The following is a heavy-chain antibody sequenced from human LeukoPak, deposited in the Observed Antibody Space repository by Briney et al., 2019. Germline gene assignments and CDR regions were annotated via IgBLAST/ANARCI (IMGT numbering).Heavy chain of an antibody. J-gene: IGHJ5*02. V-gene: IGHV5-51*01. CDR2: IYPLDSIT. Sequence: GESLKISCQTSGYAFATMWIGWVRQMPGKGLEWMGIIYPLDSITRYSPSFQGHVTISADTSINTAYLQWPSLKPSDTAIYYCARLAPDYADYWFDPWGQGTLVTVSS. CDR1: GYAFATMW. D-gene: IGHD4-17*01. CDR3: ARLAPDYADYWFDP.